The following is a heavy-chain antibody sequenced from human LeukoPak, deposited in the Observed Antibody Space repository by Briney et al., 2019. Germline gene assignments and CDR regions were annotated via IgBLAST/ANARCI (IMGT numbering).Heavy chain of an antibody. J-gene: IGHJ4*02. CDR3: ARAAAATGGQYFDY. V-gene: IGHV4-4*07. CDR2: IYTNENT. CDR1: GGSISTYY. Sequence: KPSETLSPTCPVSGGSISTYYWSWIRQPAGKGLEWIGRIYTNENTNYNPSLRSRDTMSVDTSKNQFSLKLSSVTAADTAAYYCARAAAATGGQYFDYWGQGTLVAVSS. D-gene: IGHD6-25*01.